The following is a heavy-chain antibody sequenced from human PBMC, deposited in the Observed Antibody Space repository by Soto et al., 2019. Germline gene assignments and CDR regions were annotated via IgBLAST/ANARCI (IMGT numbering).Heavy chain of an antibody. CDR1: GGTFSSYA. J-gene: IGHJ4*02. V-gene: IGHV1-69*01. CDR2: IIPIFGTA. Sequence: QVQLVQSGAEVKKPGSSVKVSCKASGGTFSSYAISWVRQAPGQGLEWMGGIIPIFGTANNAQKFQGRVTITADESTSTAYMELSSLRSEDTAVYYCARDSDSSGYYTSFDYWGQGTLVTVSS. CDR3: ARDSDSSGYYTSFDY. D-gene: IGHD3-22*01.